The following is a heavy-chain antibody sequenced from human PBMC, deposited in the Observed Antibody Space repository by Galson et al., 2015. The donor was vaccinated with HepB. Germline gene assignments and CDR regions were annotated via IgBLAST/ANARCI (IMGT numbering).Heavy chain of an antibody. D-gene: IGHD2-15*01. V-gene: IGHV3-21*01. CDR2: ISSSSSYI. J-gene: IGHJ3*02. Sequence: SLRLSCAASGFTFSSYSMNWVRQAPGKGLEWVSSISSSSSYIYYADSVMGRFTISRDNAKNSLYLQMNSLRAEDTAVYYCAREEDIVVVVAATGDAFDIWGQGTMVTVSS. CDR1: GFTFSSYS. CDR3: AREEDIVVVVAATGDAFDI.